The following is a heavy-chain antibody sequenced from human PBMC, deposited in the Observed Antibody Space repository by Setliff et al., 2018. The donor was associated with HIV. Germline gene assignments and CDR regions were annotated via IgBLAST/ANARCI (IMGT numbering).Heavy chain of an antibody. D-gene: IGHD1-26*01. CDR2: ITGTGSGR. J-gene: IGHJ5*02. Sequence: SLRLSCAASGFTLSSYSMHWVRQAPGKGLEWVSYITGTGSGRDYADSVKGRFTISRDNSRNTLYLQMNSLRVDEPAVYYCAKWVKWLDPWGRGIQVTVSS. V-gene: IGHV3-48*01. CDR1: GFTLSSYS. CDR3: AKWVKWLDP.